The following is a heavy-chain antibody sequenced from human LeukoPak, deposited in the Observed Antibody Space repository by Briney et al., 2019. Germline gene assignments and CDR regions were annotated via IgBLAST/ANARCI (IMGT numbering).Heavy chain of an antibody. V-gene: IGHV3-48*03. CDR2: ISSSGSTI. CDR3: AKQPGRRWEPGSFDY. J-gene: IGHJ4*02. CDR1: GFTFSSYE. D-gene: IGHD1-26*01. Sequence: PGGSLRLSCAASGFTFSSYEMNWVRQAPGKGLEWVSYISSSGSTIYYADSVKGRFTISRDNAKNSLYLQMNSLRAEDTAVYYCAKQPGRRWEPGSFDYWGQGTLVTVSS.